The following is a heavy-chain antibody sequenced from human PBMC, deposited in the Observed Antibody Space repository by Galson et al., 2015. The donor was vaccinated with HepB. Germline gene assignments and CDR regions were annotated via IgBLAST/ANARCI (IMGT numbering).Heavy chain of an antibody. CDR2: ISWNSGSI. Sequence: SLRLSCAASGFTFDDYAMHWVRQAPGKGLEWVSGISWNSGSIGYADSVKGRFTISRDNAKNSLYLQMNSLRAEDTALYYCAKDILSVELLFWSAFDIWGQGTMVTVSS. D-gene: IGHD1-7*01. CDR3: AKDILSVELLFWSAFDI. V-gene: IGHV3-9*01. J-gene: IGHJ3*02. CDR1: GFTFDDYA.